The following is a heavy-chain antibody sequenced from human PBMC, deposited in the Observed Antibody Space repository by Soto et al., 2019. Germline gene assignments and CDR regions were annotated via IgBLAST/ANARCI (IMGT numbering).Heavy chain of an antibody. J-gene: IGHJ4*02. Sequence: PSETLSLTCTVSGGPISSSSYYWGWIRQPPGKGLEWIGSIYYSGSTYYNPSLKSRVTISVDTSKNQFSLKLSSVTAADTAVYYCARQVRATDDFDYWGQGTLVTVSS. D-gene: IGHD5-12*01. CDR3: ARQVRATDDFDY. CDR2: IYYSGST. CDR1: GGPISSSSYY. V-gene: IGHV4-39*01.